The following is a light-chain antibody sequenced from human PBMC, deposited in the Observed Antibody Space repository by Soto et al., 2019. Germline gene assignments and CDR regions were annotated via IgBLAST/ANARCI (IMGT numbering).Light chain of an antibody. CDR3: QQSYKSPPT. Sequence: IVLTQSPATLSLSPGERATLSCRASQSVSSYLGWYQQKPGQAPRLLIYDVSDRATGIPARFSGSGSGTDFTLTISSLQPEDFATYYCQQSYKSPPTFGPGTKVDIK. CDR2: DVS. CDR1: QSVSSY. V-gene: IGKV3-11*01. J-gene: IGKJ1*01.